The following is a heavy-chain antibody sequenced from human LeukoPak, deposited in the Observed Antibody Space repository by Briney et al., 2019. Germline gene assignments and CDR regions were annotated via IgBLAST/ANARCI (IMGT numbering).Heavy chain of an antibody. D-gene: IGHD3-10*01. V-gene: IGHV1-2*02. Sequence: VASVKVSCKASGYTFTGYYMHWVRQAPGQGLEWMGWINPNSGGTNYAQKFQGRVTMTRDTSISTAYMELSRLRSDDTAVYYCASLSIAGSGSYFNVDYWGQGTLVTVSS. CDR3: ASLSIAGSGSYFNVDY. CDR1: GYTFTGYY. J-gene: IGHJ4*02. CDR2: INPNSGGT.